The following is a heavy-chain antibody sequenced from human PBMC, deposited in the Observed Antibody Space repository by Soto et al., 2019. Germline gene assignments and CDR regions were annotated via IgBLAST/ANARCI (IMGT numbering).Heavy chain of an antibody. CDR2: IYYSGTT. J-gene: IGHJ5*02. Sequence: ASETLSLTCTVSGGSISNSSYYWAWIRQPPGKGLDWIGTIYYSGTTHYNPSLRSRVTMSVDTSKNQFSLKLSSVTAADTAVYYCARSLRSDSSGYYYVNWFDPWGQGTLVTVSS. D-gene: IGHD3-22*01. CDR1: GGSISNSSYY. CDR3: ARSLRSDSSGYYYVNWFDP. V-gene: IGHV4-39*01.